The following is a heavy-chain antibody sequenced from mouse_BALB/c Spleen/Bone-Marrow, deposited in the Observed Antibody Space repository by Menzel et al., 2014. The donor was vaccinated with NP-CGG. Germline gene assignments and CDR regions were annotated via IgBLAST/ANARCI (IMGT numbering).Heavy chain of an antibody. J-gene: IGHJ4*01. CDR2: TTYDGSS. Sequence: ESGPGLVKPSQSLSLTCSVTGYSITNGYHWNWIRQFPGNKLEWMAYTTYDGSSDYNPSLKNRISITRDTSKNQFFLKLNSVTTEDTSTYYCAMGHYAMDYWGQGTSVTVSS. CDR3: AMGHYAMDY. V-gene: IGHV3-6*02. CDR1: GYSITNGYH.